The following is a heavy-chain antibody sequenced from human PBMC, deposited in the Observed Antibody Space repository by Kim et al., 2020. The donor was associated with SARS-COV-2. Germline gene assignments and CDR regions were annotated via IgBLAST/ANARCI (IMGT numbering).Heavy chain of an antibody. CDR1: EFTFDDFY. Sequence: GGSLRLSCRGSEFTFDDFYIHWVREVPGKGLMWVSRVSPDGSITDYAESVKGRFTISRDSAEHTVYLQMNDLRADDTAVYYCSRPKAAGMSSLSHWGQGTQVTVSA. CDR3: SRPKAAGMSSLSH. D-gene: IGHD6-13*01. V-gene: IGHV3-74*01. CDR2: VSPDGSIT. J-gene: IGHJ4*02.